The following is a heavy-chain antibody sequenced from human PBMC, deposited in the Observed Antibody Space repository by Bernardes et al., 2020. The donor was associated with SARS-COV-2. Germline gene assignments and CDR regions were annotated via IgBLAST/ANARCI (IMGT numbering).Heavy chain of an antibody. Sequence: SETLSLTCAVYGGSFSGYYWSWIRQPPGKGLEWIGEINHSGSTNYNPSLKSRVTISVDTSKNQFSLKLSSVTAADTAVYYCARGGPKKNDYFDYWGQGTLVTVSS. CDR2: INHSGST. CDR3: ARGGPKKNDYFDY. V-gene: IGHV4-34*01. J-gene: IGHJ4*02. CDR1: GGSFSGYY.